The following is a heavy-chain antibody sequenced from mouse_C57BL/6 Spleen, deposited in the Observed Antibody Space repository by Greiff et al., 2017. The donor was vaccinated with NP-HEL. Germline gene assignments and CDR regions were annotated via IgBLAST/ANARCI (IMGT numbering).Heavy chain of an antibody. CDR1: SYTFTSYW. J-gene: IGHJ2*01. V-gene: IGHV1-69*01. D-gene: IGHD3-2*02. CDR3: ARRSSGGYFDY. CDR2: IDPSDSYT. Sequence: QVQLQQPGAELVMPGASVKLSCKASSYTFTSYWMHWVKQRPGQGLEWIGEIDPSDSYTNYNQKFKGKSTSTVDKSSSTAYMQLSSLTSEDSAVYYCARRSSGGYFDYWGQGTTLTVSS.